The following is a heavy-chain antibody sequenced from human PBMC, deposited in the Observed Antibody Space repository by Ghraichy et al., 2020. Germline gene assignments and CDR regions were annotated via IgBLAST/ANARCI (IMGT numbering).Heavy chain of an antibody. CDR2: ISAYNGNT. V-gene: IGHV1-18*01. J-gene: IGHJ3*02. CDR3: ARDGAVVVPAAIDAFDI. D-gene: IGHD2-2*01. Sequence: ASVKVSCKASGYTFTSYGISWVRQAPGQGLEWMGWISAYNGNTNYAQKLQGRVTMTTDTSTSTAYMELRSLRSDDTAVYYCARDGAVVVPAAIDAFDIWGQGTMVTVSS. CDR1: GYTFTSYG.